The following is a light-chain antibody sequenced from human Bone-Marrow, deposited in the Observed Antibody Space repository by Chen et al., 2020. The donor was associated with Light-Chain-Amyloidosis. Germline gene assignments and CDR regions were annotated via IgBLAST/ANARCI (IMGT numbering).Light chain of an antibody. V-gene: IGKV1-27*01. CDR3: QKHENAPWT. CDR2: AAT. CDR1: QGIGNY. Sequence: DIQMTQSPSSLSASVGDRVTLTCRASQGIGNYVAWYQQKPGKFPKLLISAATTLQSGVPSRFSGSGYGTQFTLTISSLQPEDVATYYCQKHENAPWTFGQGTTVEIK. J-gene: IGKJ1*01.